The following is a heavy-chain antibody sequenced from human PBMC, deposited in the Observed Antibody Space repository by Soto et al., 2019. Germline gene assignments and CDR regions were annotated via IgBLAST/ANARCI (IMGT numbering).Heavy chain of an antibody. J-gene: IGHJ4*02. CDR2: IYQSGST. D-gene: IGHD4-17*01. CDR3: ASGLVTTLHY. CDR1: GGSISSGGYS. V-gene: IGHV4-30-2*01. Sequence: PPETLSLTCAVSGGSISSGGYSWSWVRQPPGKGLEWMGYIYQSGSTYYNPALKSPVTISVDRSKNQFSLKLSSVTVADTAVYYCASGLVTTLHYWGQGTLVTVSS.